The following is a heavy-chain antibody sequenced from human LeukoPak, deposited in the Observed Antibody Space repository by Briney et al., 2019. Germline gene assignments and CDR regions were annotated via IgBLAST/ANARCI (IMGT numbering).Heavy chain of an antibody. J-gene: IGHJ4*02. Sequence: GASVKVSCKASGYTFTSYGISWVRQAPGQGLEWMGWISAYNGNTNYAQKLQGRVTMTTDTSTSTAYMELRSLRSDDTAVYYCARDPWATFGEPSPKSNFDYWGQGTLVTVSS. CDR3: ARDPWATFGEPSPKSNFDY. CDR1: GYTFTSYG. CDR2: ISAYNGNT. V-gene: IGHV1-18*01. D-gene: IGHD3-10*01.